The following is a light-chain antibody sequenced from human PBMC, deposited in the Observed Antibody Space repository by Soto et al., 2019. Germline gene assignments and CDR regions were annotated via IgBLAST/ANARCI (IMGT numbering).Light chain of an antibody. CDR1: RNDVGGHNS. V-gene: IGLV2-14*03. CDR2: DVS. Sequence: QSALTQPASVSGSPGQSITISCTGSRNDVGGHNSVAWYQQHPGKAPKLVICDVSNRPSGVSNRFSGSKSGNTASLTISGLQTEDEADYYCSSYTSTNTVIFGGGTKVTVL. J-gene: IGLJ2*01. CDR3: SSYTSTNTVI.